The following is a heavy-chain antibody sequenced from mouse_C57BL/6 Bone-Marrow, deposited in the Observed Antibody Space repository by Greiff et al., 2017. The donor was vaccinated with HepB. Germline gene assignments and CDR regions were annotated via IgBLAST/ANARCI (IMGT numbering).Heavy chain of an antibody. CDR2: IDPSDSYT. J-gene: IGHJ2*01. D-gene: IGHD4-1*01. CDR1: GYTFTSYW. Sequence: VQLQQPGAELVKPGASVKLSCKASGYTFTSYWMQWVKQRPGQGLEWIGEIDPSDSYTNYNQKFKGKATLTVDISSSTAYMQLSSLTSEDSAVYYCASWDFDYWGQGTTLTVSS. V-gene: IGHV1-50*01. CDR3: ASWDFDY.